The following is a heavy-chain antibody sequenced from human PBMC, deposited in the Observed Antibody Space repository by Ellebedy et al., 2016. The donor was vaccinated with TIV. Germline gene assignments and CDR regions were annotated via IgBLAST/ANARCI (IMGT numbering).Heavy chain of an antibody. CDR3: ARAVGGSGSY. J-gene: IGHJ4*02. D-gene: IGHD3-10*01. CDR1: GFTFSSYW. Sequence: GESLKISXAASGFTFSSYWMHWVRQAPGKGLAWVANIKQDGSEKYYVGSVKGRFTISRDNAKNSLYLQMNSLSAEDTAVYYCARAVGGSGSYWGQGTLVTVSP. CDR2: IKQDGSEK. V-gene: IGHV3-7*01.